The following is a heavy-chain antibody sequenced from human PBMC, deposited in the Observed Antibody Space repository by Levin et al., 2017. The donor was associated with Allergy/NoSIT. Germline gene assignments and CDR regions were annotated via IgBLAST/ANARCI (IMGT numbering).Heavy chain of an antibody. CDR2: YSGST. J-gene: IGHJ4*02. CDR3: ARHGGSYDFDY. D-gene: IGHD1-26*01. CDR1: GGSISSYY. Sequence: SQTLSLTCTVSGGSISSYYWSWIRQPPGKGLEWIGYYSGSTKSNPSLKSRVTMSIDTSKNQFSLKLSSVTAADTAVFYCARHGGSYDFDYWGQGTLVTVSS. V-gene: IGHV4-59*08.